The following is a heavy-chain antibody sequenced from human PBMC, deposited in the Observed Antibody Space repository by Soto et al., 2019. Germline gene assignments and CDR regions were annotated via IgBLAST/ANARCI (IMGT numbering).Heavy chain of an antibody. CDR2: ISGSGVST. D-gene: IGHD6-13*01. V-gene: IGHV3-23*01. J-gene: IGHJ4*02. CDR3: AKEHHYSSSWSEFAY. Sequence: EVQLLESGGGLVQPGGSLRLSCAASGFTFSSYAMSWVRQAPGKGLEWVSAISGSGVSTYYADSVKGRFTISRDNSKNPLYLQMNSLRAEDTAVYYCAKEHHYSSSWSEFAYWGQGTLVTVSS. CDR1: GFTFSSYA.